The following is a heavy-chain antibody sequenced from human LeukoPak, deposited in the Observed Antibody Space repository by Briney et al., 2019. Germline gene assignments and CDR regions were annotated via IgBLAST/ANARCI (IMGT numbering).Heavy chain of an antibody. Sequence: PGGSLRLSCAASGFTFSTFPMYWVRQAPGKGLDWVAFILHNGGNTYYADSVKGRFTISRDKSKNTLYLQMNSLKAEDTAVYYCARDFSGNGEIDYWGQGTLVTVSS. CDR2: ILHNGGNT. V-gene: IGHV3-30-3*01. D-gene: IGHD2-8*01. J-gene: IGHJ4*02. CDR1: GFTFSTFP. CDR3: ARDFSGNGEIDY.